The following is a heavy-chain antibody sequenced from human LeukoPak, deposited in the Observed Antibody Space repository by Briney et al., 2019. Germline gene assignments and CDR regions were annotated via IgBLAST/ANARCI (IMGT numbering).Heavy chain of an antibody. CDR2: IYYSGST. CDR3: ARDSPVYGYFDY. V-gene: IGHV4-31*03. J-gene: IGHJ4*02. D-gene: IGHD3-10*01. CDR1: CGSISSGGYY. Sequence: PSQTLSLTCTVSCGSISSGGYYWSWIRQHPGKGLEWIGYIYYSGSTYYNPSLKSRVTISVDTSKNQFSLKLSSVTAADTAVYYCARDSPVYGYFDYWGQGTLVTVFS.